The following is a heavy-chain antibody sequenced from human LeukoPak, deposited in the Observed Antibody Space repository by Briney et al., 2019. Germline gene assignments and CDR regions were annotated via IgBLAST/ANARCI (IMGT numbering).Heavy chain of an antibody. D-gene: IGHD3-9*01. J-gene: IGHJ3*02. CDR1: GGTFSSYA. CDR2: IIPIFGTA. CDR3: ARGDTYYDILTGYERGDAFDI. Sequence: SVKVSCKASGGTFSSYAISWVRQAPGQGLEWMGGIIPIFGTANYAQKFQGRVTITADESTSTAYMELSSLRSEDMAVYYCARGDTYYDILTGYERGDAFDIWGQGTMVTVSS. V-gene: IGHV1-69*13.